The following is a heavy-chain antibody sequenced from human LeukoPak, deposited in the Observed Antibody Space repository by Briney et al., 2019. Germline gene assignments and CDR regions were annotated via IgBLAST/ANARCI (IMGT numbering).Heavy chain of an antibody. CDR1: GFTFSSYT. V-gene: IGHV3-21*01. J-gene: IGHJ4*02. CDR2: IGSSGTYT. CDR3: TRSPYSSGWYSFDY. Sequence: GGSLRLSCAASGFTFSSYTMNWVRQAPGKGLEWVSSIGSSGTYTYYADSVKGRFTISRDNAKNSVFLQMNSLRAEDTALYYCTRSPYSSGWYSFDYWGQGTLVTVSS. D-gene: IGHD6-19*01.